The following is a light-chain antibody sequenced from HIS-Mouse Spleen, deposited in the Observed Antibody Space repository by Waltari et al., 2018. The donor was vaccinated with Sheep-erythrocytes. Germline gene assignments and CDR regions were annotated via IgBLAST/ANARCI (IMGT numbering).Light chain of an antibody. Sequence: QSALTQPRSVSGSPGQSVTISCTGTSSDVGGYNYVSWYQQHPGKAPKLLIYDVSKRPSGVPHRFSGSKSGNTASLTISGLQAEDEADYYCGSYAGSYTFWVFGGGTKLTVL. CDR3: GSYAGSYTFWV. CDR1: SSDVGGYNY. CDR2: DVS. V-gene: IGLV2-11*01. J-gene: IGLJ3*02.